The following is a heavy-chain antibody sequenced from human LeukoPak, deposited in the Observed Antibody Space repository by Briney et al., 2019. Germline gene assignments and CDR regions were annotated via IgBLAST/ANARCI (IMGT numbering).Heavy chain of an antibody. J-gene: IGHJ3*02. D-gene: IGHD6-19*01. Sequence: GGSLRLSCAASGFTFSSYWMHWVRQAPGKGLERVATIKQDGSEKYYVDSVKGRFTISRDNAKNSLYLQMNSLRAEDTAVYYCARVSGGWYSSSWRHAFDIWGQGTMVTVSS. CDR3: ARVSGGWYSSSWRHAFDI. V-gene: IGHV3-7*01. CDR1: GFTFSSYW. CDR2: IKQDGSEK.